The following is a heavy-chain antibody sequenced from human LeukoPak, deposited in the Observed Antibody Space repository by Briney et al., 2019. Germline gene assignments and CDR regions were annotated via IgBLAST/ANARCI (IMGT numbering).Heavy chain of an antibody. J-gene: IGHJ4*02. CDR2: ISGYDGNT. D-gene: IGHD4-17*01. CDR1: GYTFTTYG. V-gene: IGHV1-18*01. CDR3: ARTVTTSSYYFDY. Sequence: ASVTVSCKASGYTFTTYGVRWVRQAPGQGLEWMGWISGYDGNTNYAQKLRGRVTMTTDTSTSTAYMDLRSLRSDDTALYYCARTVTTSSYYFDYWGEGTLVTVSS.